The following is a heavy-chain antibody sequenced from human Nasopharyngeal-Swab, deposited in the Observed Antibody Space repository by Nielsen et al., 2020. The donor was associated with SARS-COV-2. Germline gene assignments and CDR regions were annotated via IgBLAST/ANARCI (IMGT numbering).Heavy chain of an antibody. CDR3: TRCGGGCYSGRDY. D-gene: IGHD2-15*01. J-gene: IGHJ4*02. CDR2: IRSKGKNYAT. V-gene: IGHV3-73*01. CDR1: GFTFSDSA. Sequence: GGSLRLSCAASGFTFSDSAIHWVRQASGKGLEWVGRIRSKGKNYATAYAASVKGRFTIFRDDPTNTAYLQMNSLKTEDTAMYYCTRCGGGCYSGRDYWGQGTLVTVSS.